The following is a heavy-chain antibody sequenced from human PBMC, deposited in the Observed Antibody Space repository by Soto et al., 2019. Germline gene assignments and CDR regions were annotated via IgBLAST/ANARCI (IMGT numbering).Heavy chain of an antibody. J-gene: IGHJ4*02. CDR1: GGSFSGYY. V-gene: IGHV4-34*01. CDR2: INHSGST. Sequence: SETLSLTCAVHGGSFSGYYWSWIRQPPGKGLEWIGEINHSGSTNYNPSLKSRVTISVDTSKNQFSLKLSSVTAADTAVYYCGTRDINVFRGVIAYWGQGTLVTVSS. D-gene: IGHD3-10*01. CDR3: GTRDINVFRGVIAY.